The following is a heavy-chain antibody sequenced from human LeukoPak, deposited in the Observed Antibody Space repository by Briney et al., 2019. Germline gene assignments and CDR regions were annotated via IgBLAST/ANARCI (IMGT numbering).Heavy chain of an antibody. D-gene: IGHD1-26*01. Sequence: PSQTLSPTCTVTGGSISSYYWSWIRQPAGKGLEWIGRIYTSGSTNYNPSLKSRVTMSVDTSKNQFSLKLSSVTAADTAVYYCARDRGVRGGSYGTWFDPWGQGTLVTVSS. J-gene: IGHJ5*02. V-gene: IGHV4-4*07. CDR2: IYTSGST. CDR1: GGSISSYY. CDR3: ARDRGVRGGSYGTWFDP.